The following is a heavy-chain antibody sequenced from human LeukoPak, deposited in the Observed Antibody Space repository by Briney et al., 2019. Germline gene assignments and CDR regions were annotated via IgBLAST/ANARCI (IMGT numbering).Heavy chain of an antibody. D-gene: IGHD4-17*01. CDR2: IYSGGST. J-gene: IGHJ6*03. CDR3: ARGGNHGDFQHYYYYMDV. CDR1: EFSVGSNY. Sequence: GGSLRLSCAASEFSVGSNYMTWVRQAPGKGLEWVSLIYSGGSTYYADSVKGRFTISRDNSKNTLYLQMSSLRAEDTAVYYCARGGNHGDFQHYYYYMDVWGKGTTVTVSS. V-gene: IGHV3-53*01.